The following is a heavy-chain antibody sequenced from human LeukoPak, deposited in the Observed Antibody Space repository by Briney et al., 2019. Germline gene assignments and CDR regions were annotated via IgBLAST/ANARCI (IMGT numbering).Heavy chain of an antibody. CDR2: ISDTGGRT. Sequence: GGSLRLSCAVSGITLSNYGMTWVRQAPGKGLEWVAGISDTGGRTNYADSVKGRFTISRDNPKNTLYLQMNSLRAEDTAVYFCAKRGVVIRVILVGFHKEAYYFDSWGQGTLVTVSS. CDR3: AKRGVVIRVILVGFHKEAYYFDS. V-gene: IGHV3-23*01. J-gene: IGHJ4*02. CDR1: GITLSNYG. D-gene: IGHD3-22*01.